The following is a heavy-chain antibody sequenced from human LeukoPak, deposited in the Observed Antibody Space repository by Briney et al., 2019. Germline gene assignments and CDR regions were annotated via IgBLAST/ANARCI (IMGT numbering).Heavy chain of an antibody. V-gene: IGHV3-23*01. CDR2: ISGSGGST. J-gene: IGHJ4*02. D-gene: IGHD1-26*01. Sequence: GASPRLSCAASGFTFSSYAMSWVRQAPGKGLEWVSAISGSGGSTYYADSVKGRFTISRDNSKNTLYLQMNSLRAEDTAVYYCAKEDGRGPRELHPNYFDYWGQGTLVTVSS. CDR3: AKEDGRGPRELHPNYFDY. CDR1: GFTFSSYA.